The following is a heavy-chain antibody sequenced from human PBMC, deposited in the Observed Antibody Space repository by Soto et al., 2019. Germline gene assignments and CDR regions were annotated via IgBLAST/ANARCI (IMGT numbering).Heavy chain of an antibody. J-gene: IGHJ6*02. V-gene: IGHV1-69*13. CDR1: EGTFSSYA. CDR3: AREARELFCSSTSCYPPATIFGVVGGMDV. CDR2: IIPSFGTG. Sequence: SVKVSCKASEGTFSSYAISWVRQAPGQGLEWMGGIIPSFGTGNYGQKFQGRGTITADESTSTAYMELSSLRSEDTAVYYCAREARELFCSSTSCYPPATIFGVVGGMDVWGQGTTVTVSS. D-gene: IGHD2-2*01.